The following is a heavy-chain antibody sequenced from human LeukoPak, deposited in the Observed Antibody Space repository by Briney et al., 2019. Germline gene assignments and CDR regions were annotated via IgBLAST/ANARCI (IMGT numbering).Heavy chain of an antibody. Sequence: ASVKVSCKASGYTFTSYDINWVRQATGQGLEWMEWMNPNSGNTGYAQKFQGRVTMTRDTSISTAYMELSRLRSDDTAVYYCARDKGSGYYSLYYFDYWGQGTLVTVSS. D-gene: IGHD3-22*01. CDR1: GYTFTSYD. CDR3: ARDKGSGYYSLYYFDY. J-gene: IGHJ4*02. V-gene: IGHV1-8*02. CDR2: MNPNSGNT.